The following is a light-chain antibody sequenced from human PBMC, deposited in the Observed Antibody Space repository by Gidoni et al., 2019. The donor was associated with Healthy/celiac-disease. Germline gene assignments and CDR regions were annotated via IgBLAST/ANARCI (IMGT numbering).Light chain of an antibody. CDR1: QSVSSCY. CDR2: GAS. J-gene: IGKJ2*01. V-gene: IGKV3-20*01. CDR3: QQYGSSPMYT. Sequence: EIVLTQSPGTLSLSPGERATLSCRASQSVSSCYLAWYQQKPGQAPRLLIYGASSRATGIPDRFSGSGSGTDFTLTISRLEPEDFAVYYCQQYGSSPMYTFXQXTKLEIK.